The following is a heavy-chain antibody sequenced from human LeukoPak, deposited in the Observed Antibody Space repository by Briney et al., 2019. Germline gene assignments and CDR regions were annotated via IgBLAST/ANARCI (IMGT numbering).Heavy chain of an antibody. CDR1: GFTFSSYW. CDR3: ARVSVTGTTDGAFDI. J-gene: IGHJ3*02. CDR2: IKQDGSEK. Sequence: GGSLRLSCAASGFTFSSYWMSWVRQAPGKGLEWVANIKQDGSEKYYVDSVKGRFTISRDNSKNTLYLQMNSLRAEDTAVYYCARVSVTGTTDGAFDIWGQGTMVTVSS. D-gene: IGHD1-20*01. V-gene: IGHV3-7*03.